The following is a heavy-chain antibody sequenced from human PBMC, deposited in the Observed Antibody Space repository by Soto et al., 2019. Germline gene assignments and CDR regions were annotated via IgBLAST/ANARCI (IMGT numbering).Heavy chain of an antibody. V-gene: IGHV4-31*03. CDR1: GGSISSGGYY. CDR2: IYYSGST. J-gene: IGHJ4*02. D-gene: IGHD2-2*01. Sequence: QVQLQESGPGLVKPSQTLSLTCTVSGGSISSGGYYWSWIRQHPGKGLEWIGYIYYSGSTYYNPSLKRRVTISVDTSKNQFSLKLSSVTAADTAVYYCARGVPAALSPYFDYWGQGTLVTVSS. CDR3: ARGVPAALSPYFDY.